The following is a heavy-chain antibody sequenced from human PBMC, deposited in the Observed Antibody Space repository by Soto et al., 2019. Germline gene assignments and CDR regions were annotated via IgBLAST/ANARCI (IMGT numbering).Heavy chain of an antibody. CDR1: GYTFTSYG. CDR2: ISAYNGNT. V-gene: IGHV1-18*01. Sequence: ASVKVSCKASGYTFTSYGISWVRQAPGQGLEWMGWISAYNGNTNYAQKLQGRVTMTTDTSTSTAYMELRSLRSDDTAVYYCARESPGIAVADNWFDPWGQGTLVTVSS. D-gene: IGHD6-19*01. CDR3: ARESPGIAVADNWFDP. J-gene: IGHJ5*02.